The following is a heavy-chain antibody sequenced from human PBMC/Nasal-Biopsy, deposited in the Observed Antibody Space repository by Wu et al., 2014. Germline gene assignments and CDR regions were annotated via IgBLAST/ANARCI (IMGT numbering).Heavy chain of an antibody. CDR3: ARRSDSLAVIHGDV. D-gene: IGHD3-3*01. Sequence: LRLSCAASGFTVSNNYMIWVRQAPGKGLEWVAVIYSGGDTQYADSVKGRSTISRDTSKNTLYLQMNSLRGEDTAVYYCARRSDSLAVIHGDVWGKGTTVTVSS. CDR1: GFTVSNNY. V-gene: IGHV3-53*01. J-gene: IGHJ6*04. CDR2: IYSGGDT.